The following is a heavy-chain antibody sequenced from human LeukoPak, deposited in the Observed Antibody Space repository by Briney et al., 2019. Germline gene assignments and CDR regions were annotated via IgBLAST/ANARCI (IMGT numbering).Heavy chain of an antibody. V-gene: IGHV4-34*01. CDR2: INHSGST. Sequence: SETLSLTCAVYGGSFSGYYWSWIRQPPGKGLEWIGEINHSGSTNYNPSLKSRVTISVDTSKNQFSLKLSSVTAADTAVYYCARRVRYCSSTSCYPWGYYYYYMDVWGKGTTVTVSS. J-gene: IGHJ6*03. CDR3: ARRVRYCSSTSCYPWGYYYYYMDV. CDR1: GGSFSGYY. D-gene: IGHD2-2*01.